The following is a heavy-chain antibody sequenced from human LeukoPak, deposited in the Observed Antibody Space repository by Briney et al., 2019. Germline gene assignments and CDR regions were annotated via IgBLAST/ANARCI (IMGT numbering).Heavy chain of an antibody. V-gene: IGHV3-66*01. CDR2: IYSGGST. Sequence: GGSLRLSCAASGFTVSSNYMSWVRQAPGKGLEWVSVIYSGGSTYYADSVKGRFTISRDNSKNTLYLQMNSLRAEDTAVYYCARVFGGSYYSYWGQGTLVTVSS. D-gene: IGHD1-26*01. CDR3: ARVFGGSYYSY. J-gene: IGHJ4*02. CDR1: GFTVSSNY.